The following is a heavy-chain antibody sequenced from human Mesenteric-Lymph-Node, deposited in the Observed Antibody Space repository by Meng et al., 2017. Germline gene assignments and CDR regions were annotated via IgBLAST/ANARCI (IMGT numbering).Heavy chain of an antibody. D-gene: IGHD1-26*01. Sequence: SETLSLTCTVSGGSISRSSYYWGWIRQPPGRGLEWIGSIYYSGSTYYNPSLESRVTISMETSKNQFSLKLSSVTAADTAVYYCARDLGHTSSYYGVDEWGQGMLVTVSS. V-gene: IGHV4-39*07. CDR3: ARDLGHTSSYYGVDE. CDR1: GGSISRSSYY. CDR2: IYYSGST. J-gene: IGHJ4*02.